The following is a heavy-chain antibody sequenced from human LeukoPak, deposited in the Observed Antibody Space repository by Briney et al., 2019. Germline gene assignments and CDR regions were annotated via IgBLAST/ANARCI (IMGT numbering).Heavy chain of an antibody. CDR3: ARRSGWHYVDY. D-gene: IGHD6-19*01. V-gene: IGHV4-59*08. CDR2: IYYTGST. J-gene: IGHJ4*02. CDR1: GGSISSHY. Sequence: PSETLSLTCTVSGGSISSHYWSWLRQPPGKGLEWIAYIYYTGSTKYNPSLKSRLTISVDTSRNQFSLNLSSVTAADTAVYYCARRSGWHYVDYWGQGTLVTISS.